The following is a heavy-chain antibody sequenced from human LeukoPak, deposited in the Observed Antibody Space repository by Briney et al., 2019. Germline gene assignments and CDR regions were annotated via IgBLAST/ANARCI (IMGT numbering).Heavy chain of an antibody. CDR3: ARHGAAPDY. CDR1: GGSISSYF. Sequence: SETLSLTCTVSGGSISSYFWSWIRQPPGKGLECIGYIYYTGSTNYNPSLKSRVTMSVDTSKNQFSLKLSSVTAADTAVYYCARHGAAPDYWGQGTLVTVSS. J-gene: IGHJ4*02. D-gene: IGHD6-6*01. V-gene: IGHV4-59*08. CDR2: IYYTGST.